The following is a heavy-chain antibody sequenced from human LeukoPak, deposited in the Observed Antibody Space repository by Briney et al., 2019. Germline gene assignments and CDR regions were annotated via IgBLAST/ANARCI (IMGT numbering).Heavy chain of an antibody. CDR2: FDPEDAET. J-gene: IGHJ4*02. CDR1: GYTLTELS. V-gene: IGHV1-24*01. CDR3: TTGVSIRLLSNFEF. Sequence: ASVKVSCKVSGYTLTELSMHWVRQAPGKGLEWMGGFDPEDAETVYAQNFQGRVTMTEDTPTDTAYMELSNLRSEDTAVYYCTTGVSIRLLSNFEFWGQGTLVTVSS. D-gene: IGHD1-26*01.